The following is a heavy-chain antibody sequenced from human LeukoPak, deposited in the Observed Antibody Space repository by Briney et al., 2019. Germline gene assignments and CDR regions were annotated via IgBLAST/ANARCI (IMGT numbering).Heavy chain of an antibody. D-gene: IGHD3-3*01. CDR2: IIPIFGTA. Sequence: SVKVSCKASGGTFSSYAISWVRQAPGQGLEWMGGIIPIFGTANYAQKFQGRVTITADKSTSTAYMELSSLRSEDTAVYYCATDRLRFLEWLLYWGQGTLVTVSS. J-gene: IGHJ4*02. CDR3: ATDRLRFLEWLLY. V-gene: IGHV1-69*06. CDR1: GGTFSSYA.